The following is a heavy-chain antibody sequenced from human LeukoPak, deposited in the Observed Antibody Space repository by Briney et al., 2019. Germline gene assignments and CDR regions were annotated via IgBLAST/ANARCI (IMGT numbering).Heavy chain of an antibody. V-gene: IGHV1-2*02. CDR3: ARGRGITMIVVVPRGIHWFDP. CDR2: INPNNGDT. J-gene: IGHJ5*02. Sequence: ASVKVSCKASGYTFTDYYIHWVRQAPGQGLEWMGWINPNNGDTNYAQKFQGRVTMTRDTSISTAYMEVTRLRSDDTAVYYCARGRGITMIVVVPRGIHWFDPWGQGTLVTVSS. CDR1: GYTFTDYY. D-gene: IGHD3-22*01.